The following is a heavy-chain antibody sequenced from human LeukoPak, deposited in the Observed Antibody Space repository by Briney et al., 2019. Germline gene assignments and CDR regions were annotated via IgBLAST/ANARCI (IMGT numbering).Heavy chain of an antibody. Sequence: GGSLRLSCAASGFTFSSYAMSWVRQAPGKGLEWVSAISGSGGSIYYADSVKGRFIISRDNSKNTLYLQMNSLRAEDTAVYYCAKGVYYDSSAYNAFDLWGQGTMVTVSS. CDR3: AKGVYYDSSAYNAFDL. CDR2: ISGSGGSI. V-gene: IGHV3-23*01. D-gene: IGHD3-22*01. CDR1: GFTFSSYA. J-gene: IGHJ3*01.